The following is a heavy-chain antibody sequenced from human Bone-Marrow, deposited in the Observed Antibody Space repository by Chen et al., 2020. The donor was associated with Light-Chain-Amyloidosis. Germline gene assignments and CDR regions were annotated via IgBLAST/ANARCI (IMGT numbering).Heavy chain of an antibody. J-gene: IGHJ4*02. CDR1: GFTVSNYG. D-gene: IGHD3-3*01. V-gene: IGHV3-30*18. CDR2: ISYYGPKQ. CDR3: AKDAFTSDFWSGYYPDY. Sequence: QVQLVESGGGVVQPGRSLRLSCAASGFTVSNYGLHWVRQAPGKGLEWVALISYYGPKQYYGKSVKGRFTISRDNSKNTLYLQIDSLRPEDTAVYYCAKDAFTSDFWSGYYPDYWGQGALVTVSS.